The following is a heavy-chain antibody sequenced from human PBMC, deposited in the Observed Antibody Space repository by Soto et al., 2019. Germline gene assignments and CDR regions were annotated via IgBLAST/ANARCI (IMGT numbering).Heavy chain of an antibody. CDR3: AKDVRGGVDY. D-gene: IGHD2-8*01. Sequence: QVQLVGSGGGVVQPGRSLRLSCAASGFTFSSYAMHWVRQAPGKGLEWVGVISYDGSQKYYVDSVKGRFTISRDNSKSTLYLQMNSLRAEDTAVYYCAKDVRGGVDYWGQGTLVTVSS. J-gene: IGHJ4*02. V-gene: IGHV3-30*18. CDR2: ISYDGSQK. CDR1: GFTFSSYA.